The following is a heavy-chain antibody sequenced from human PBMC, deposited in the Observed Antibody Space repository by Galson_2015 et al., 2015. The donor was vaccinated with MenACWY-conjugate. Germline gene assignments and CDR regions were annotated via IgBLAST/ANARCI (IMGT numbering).Heavy chain of an antibody. CDR3: ARQRIGTATYDYGDPYHFDY. CDR2: TYFRSKWYI. Sequence: CAISGDSVSSNSAARNWIRQSPSRGLEWLGRTYFRSKWYIDYAVSVKSRITINPDTSKNQLSLQLNSVTPEDTAVYYCARQRIGTATYDYGDPYHFDYWGQGSLVTVSS. CDR1: GDSVSSNSAA. J-gene: IGHJ4*02. D-gene: IGHD4-17*01. V-gene: IGHV6-1*01.